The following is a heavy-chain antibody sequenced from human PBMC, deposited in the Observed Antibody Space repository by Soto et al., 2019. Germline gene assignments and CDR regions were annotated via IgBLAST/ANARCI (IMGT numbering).Heavy chain of an antibody. Sequence: GSLRLSCAASGFTFSSYSMNWVRQAPGKGLEWVSYISSSSAIYYADSVKGRFTISRDNAKNSLYLQMNSLRDEDTAVYYCASGFASGYFDWLLLSYWGQGTLVTVSS. CDR2: ISSSSAI. J-gene: IGHJ4*02. CDR1: GFTFSSYS. V-gene: IGHV3-48*02. D-gene: IGHD3-9*01. CDR3: ASGFASGYFDWLLLSY.